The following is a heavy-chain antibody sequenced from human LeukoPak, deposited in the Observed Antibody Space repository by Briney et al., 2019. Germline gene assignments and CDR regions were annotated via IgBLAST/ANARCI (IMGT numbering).Heavy chain of an antibody. D-gene: IGHD3-22*01. CDR1: GFTFSSYS. CDR3: AKDLSRRGYYDSSGGSFDY. V-gene: IGHV3-21*01. Sequence: PGGSLRLSCAASGFTFSSYSMNWVRQAPGKGLEWVSSISSSSNYIYYADSVKGRFTISRDNAKNSLNLQMNSLRAEDTAVYYCAKDLSRRGYYDSSGGSFDYWGQGTLVTVSS. J-gene: IGHJ4*02. CDR2: ISSSSNYI.